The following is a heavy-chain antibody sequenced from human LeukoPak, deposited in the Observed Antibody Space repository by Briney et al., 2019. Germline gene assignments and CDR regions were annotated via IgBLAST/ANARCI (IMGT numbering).Heavy chain of an antibody. CDR2: IKPDGSDK. CDR3: ARHGNYNFAY. V-gene: IGHV3-7*05. Sequence: GGSLRLSCAASGFSFSSSWMGWLRQAAGKGLDWVANIKPDGSDKYYVDSVKGRSTISRDNAKNSLYLQMNSLGAEDMAVYYCARHGNYNFAYWGQGTLVTVSS. D-gene: IGHD5-24*01. CDR1: GFSFSSSW. J-gene: IGHJ4*02.